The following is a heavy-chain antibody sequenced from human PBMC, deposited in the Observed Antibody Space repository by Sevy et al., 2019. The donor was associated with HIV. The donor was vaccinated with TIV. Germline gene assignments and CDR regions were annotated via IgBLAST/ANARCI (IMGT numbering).Heavy chain of an antibody. CDR1: GYTFTRNG. D-gene: IGHD3-10*01. J-gene: IGHJ6*02. Sequence: ASVKVSCKASGYTFTRNGMNWVRQAPGQGLEWMGWINTNTGNPTYAQGSTGRFVFSLDTSVSTAYLQISSLKAEDTALYYCARGFGEILRRMDVWGQGTAVTVSS. CDR3: ARGFGEILRRMDV. CDR2: INTNTGNP. V-gene: IGHV7-4-1*02.